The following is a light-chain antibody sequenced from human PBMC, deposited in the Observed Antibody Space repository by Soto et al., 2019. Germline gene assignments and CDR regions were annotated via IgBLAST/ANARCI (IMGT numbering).Light chain of an antibody. J-gene: IGKJ2*01. CDR3: QQYNSYLYA. CDR2: DAS. V-gene: IGKV1-5*01. Sequence: DLQMTQSPSTLSASVGDSVTITCRASQSIISGLAWYHQKPGKAPQLLIYDASSLKSGVPSRFSGSGSGTEFTLSISSLQPDDFATYCCQQYNSYLYAFGQGTKLEIK. CDR1: QSIISG.